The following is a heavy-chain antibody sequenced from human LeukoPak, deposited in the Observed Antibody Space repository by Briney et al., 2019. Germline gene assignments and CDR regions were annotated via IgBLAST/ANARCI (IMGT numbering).Heavy chain of an antibody. CDR3: AGSHWNHDNYFDP. Sequence: SQTLSLTCAISGDSVSSKSSAWNWIRQSPSRGLEWLGRTYYMSKWYNDYALSVKSRITLNPDTSKNQFSLQLNSVTPEDTAVYYCAGSHWNHDNYFDPWGQGTLVTVSS. CDR2: TYYMSKWYN. J-gene: IGHJ5*02. D-gene: IGHD1-1*01. V-gene: IGHV6-1*01. CDR1: GDSVSSKSSA.